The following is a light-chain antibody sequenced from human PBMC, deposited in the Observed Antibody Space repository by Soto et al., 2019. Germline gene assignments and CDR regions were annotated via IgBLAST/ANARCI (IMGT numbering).Light chain of an antibody. Sequence: QSALTQPASVSGSPGQSIIISCTGTSSDVDTYKYVSWYQQHPGKAPKLMIYEVSHRPSGVSDRFSGSKSGNTASLTISGLQAEAEADYYCCSSAGSTTRVLFGGGTKVTVL. J-gene: IGLJ2*01. CDR1: SSDVDTYKY. CDR2: EVS. CDR3: CSSAGSTTRVL. V-gene: IGLV2-14*01.